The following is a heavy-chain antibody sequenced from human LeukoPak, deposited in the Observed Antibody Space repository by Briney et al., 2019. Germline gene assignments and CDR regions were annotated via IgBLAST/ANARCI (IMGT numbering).Heavy chain of an antibody. CDR3: AKDIRYYDSSGYYYYYYGMDV. CDR2: ISWNSGSI. Sequence: PGGSLRLSCAASGFTFDDYAMHWVRHAPGKGLEWVSGISWNSGSIGYADSVKGRFTISRDNAKNSLYLQMNSLRAEDTALYYCAKDIRYYDSSGYYYYYYGMDVWGQGTTVTVSS. V-gene: IGHV3-9*01. CDR1: GFTFDDYA. J-gene: IGHJ6*02. D-gene: IGHD3-22*01.